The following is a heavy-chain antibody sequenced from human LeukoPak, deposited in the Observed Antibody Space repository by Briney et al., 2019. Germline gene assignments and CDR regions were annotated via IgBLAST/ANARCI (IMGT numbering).Heavy chain of an antibody. Sequence: SGGSLRLSCASSEFTFNNFGLHWVRQAPGRGPEWVAGISSNAIYTGYADSVRGRFTISRDNLANTLSLQMTRLRAEDTAVYYCVKEISEADYFDFWGQGALVSVSS. J-gene: IGHJ4*02. CDR2: ISSNAIYT. CDR1: EFTFNNFG. V-gene: IGHV3-30*18. CDR3: VKEISEADYFDF.